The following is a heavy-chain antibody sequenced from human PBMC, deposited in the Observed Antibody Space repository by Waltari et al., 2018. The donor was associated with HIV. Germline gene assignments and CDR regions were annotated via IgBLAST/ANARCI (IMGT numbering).Heavy chain of an antibody. CDR3: ARDTPYNWNYPGGYFDY. V-gene: IGHV3-48*04. D-gene: IGHD1-7*01. J-gene: IGHJ4*02. CDR2: ISSSSSTR. Sequence: EVPLVASGGGLVHPGGSLRPSCAASGFTFSSYSMNWVRQAPGKGLEWVSYISSSSSTRYYADSVKGRFTISRDNAKNSLYLQMNSLRAEDTAVYYCARDTPYNWNYPGGYFDYWGQGTLVTVSS. CDR1: GFTFSSYS.